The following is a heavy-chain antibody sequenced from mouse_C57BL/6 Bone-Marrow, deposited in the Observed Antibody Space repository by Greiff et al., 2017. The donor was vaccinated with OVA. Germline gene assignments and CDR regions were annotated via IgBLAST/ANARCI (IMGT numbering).Heavy chain of an antibody. D-gene: IGHD1-1*01. Sequence: QVQLQQSGAELARPGASVKLSCKASGYTFTSYGISWVKQRTGQGLEWIGEIYPRSGNTYYNEKFKGKATLTVDKSSSTAYMELRSLTSEDSAVYFCEVYYCGPWYFDVWGTGTTVTVSS. V-gene: IGHV1-81*01. J-gene: IGHJ1*03. CDR2: IYPRSGNT. CDR1: GYTFTSYG. CDR3: EVYYCGPWYFDV.